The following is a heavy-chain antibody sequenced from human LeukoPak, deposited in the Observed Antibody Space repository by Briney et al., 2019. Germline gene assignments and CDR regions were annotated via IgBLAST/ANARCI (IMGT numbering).Heavy chain of an antibody. Sequence: SETLSLTCTVSGGSISSYYWSWIRQPPGKGLEWIGYIYYSGSTNYNPSLKSRVTISVDTSKNQFSLKLSSVTAADTAVYYCARAWATDYFDYWGQGTLVTVSS. CDR1: GGSISSYY. J-gene: IGHJ4*02. V-gene: IGHV4-59*01. CDR2: IYYSGST. CDR3: ARAWATDYFDY.